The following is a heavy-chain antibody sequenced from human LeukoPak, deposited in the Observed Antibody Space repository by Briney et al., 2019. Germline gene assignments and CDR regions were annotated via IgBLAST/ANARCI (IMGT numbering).Heavy chain of an antibody. CDR2: IYYSGNT. CDR1: GGSINSANSY. V-gene: IGHV4-30-4*01. Sequence: SETLSLTCTVSGGSINSANSYWSWIRQPPGKGLEWIGYIYYSGNTYYNPSLKSRVTISVDTSKNQFSLKLSSVTAADTAVYYCARYDSSDYYFDYWGQGTLVTVSS. CDR3: ARYDSSDYYFDY. J-gene: IGHJ4*02. D-gene: IGHD3-22*01.